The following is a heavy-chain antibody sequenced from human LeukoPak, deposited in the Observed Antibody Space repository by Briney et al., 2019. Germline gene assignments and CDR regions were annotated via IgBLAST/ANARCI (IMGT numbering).Heavy chain of an antibody. Sequence: PGGSLILSCTASGFSVNNNYISWVRQAPGRGLEWVSVIYSGDTTFYADSVKDRFTISRDNSKNTVYLQMNNLRGEDTAMYYCVREFYGPWGQGTLVTVSS. J-gene: IGHJ5*02. CDR1: GFSVNNNY. V-gene: IGHV3-66*01. D-gene: IGHD4-17*01. CDR2: IYSGDTT. CDR3: VREFYGP.